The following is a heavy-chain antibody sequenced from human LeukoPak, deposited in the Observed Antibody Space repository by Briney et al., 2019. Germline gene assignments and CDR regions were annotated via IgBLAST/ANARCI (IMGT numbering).Heavy chain of an antibody. V-gene: IGHV1-46*01. CDR2: INPSGGT. CDR1: GYTFSIYN. J-gene: IGHJ4*01. Sequence: ASVKVSCKASGYTFSIYNMHWVRQAPGQGLEWMGIINPSGGTSYAQKLQGRITMTRDTSTSTLYMELSRLKSEDTAVYYCGREGVAGTGLDYWGQGTLVTVST. CDR3: GREGVAGTGLDY. D-gene: IGHD6-13*01.